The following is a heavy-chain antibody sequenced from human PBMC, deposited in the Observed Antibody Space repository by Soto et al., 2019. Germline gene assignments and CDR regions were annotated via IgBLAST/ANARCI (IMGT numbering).Heavy chain of an antibody. V-gene: IGHV3-7*03. J-gene: IGHJ5*02. CDR2: IKQDESDK. D-gene: IGHD3-16*02. CDR3: AAYCYTMTCTHFHGYS. Sequence: PVGSLRLSCAVSGFRFRDYWMSWVRQAPGKGLEWVANIKQDESDKYYVDSVKVRFTISRYNAKNALYLQMNSLRVEDTAVYYCAAYCYTMTCTHFHGYSWGQGTQVTVSS. CDR1: GFRFRDYW.